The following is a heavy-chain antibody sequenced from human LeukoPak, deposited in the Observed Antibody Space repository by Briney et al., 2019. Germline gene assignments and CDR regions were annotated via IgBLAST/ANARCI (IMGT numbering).Heavy chain of an antibody. CDR1: GFTFSSYG. D-gene: IGHD3-22*01. J-gene: IGHJ4*02. CDR2: IRHDGSYQ. Sequence: QPGGSLRLSCAAFGFTFSSYGMHWVRQTPGKGLGWVAFIRHDGSYQQYADSVKGRFTASRDNSKDMVYLQMNSLRTEDTAVYYCAKNRDSSDYPRDFDFWGQGTLVTVSS. CDR3: AKNRDSSDYPRDFDF. V-gene: IGHV3-30*02.